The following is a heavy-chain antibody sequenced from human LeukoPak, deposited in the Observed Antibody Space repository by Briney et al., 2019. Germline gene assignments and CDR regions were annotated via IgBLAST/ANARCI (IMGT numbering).Heavy chain of an antibody. CDR1: GGSISSSSYY. D-gene: IGHD1-26*01. Sequence: SETLSLTCTVSGGSISSSSYYWGWIRQPPGKGLEWIGSIYYSGSTYYNPSLKSRVTISVDTSKNQFSLKLSSVTAADTAVYYCASMSGSYQDAFDIWGQGTMVTVSS. V-gene: IGHV4-39*01. CDR2: IYYSGST. J-gene: IGHJ3*02. CDR3: ASMSGSYQDAFDI.